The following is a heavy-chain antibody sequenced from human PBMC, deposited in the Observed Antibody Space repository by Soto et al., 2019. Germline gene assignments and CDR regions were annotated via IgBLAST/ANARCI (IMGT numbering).Heavy chain of an antibody. J-gene: IGHJ5*02. CDR1: GGTFSSYA. Sequence: SVKVSCKASGGTFSSYAISWVRQAPGQGLEWMGGIIPIFGTANYAQKFQGRVTITADKSTSTAYMELSSLRSEDTAVYYCARTYYYDSSGYFLFYWFDPWGQGTLVTV. D-gene: IGHD3-22*01. CDR2: IIPIFGTA. CDR3: ARTYYYDSSGYFLFYWFDP. V-gene: IGHV1-69*06.